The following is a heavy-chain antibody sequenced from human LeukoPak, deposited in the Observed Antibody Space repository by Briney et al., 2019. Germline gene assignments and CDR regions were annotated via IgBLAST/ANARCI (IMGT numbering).Heavy chain of an antibody. CDR3: ARAAVVGDDAFDI. CDR1: GGSISSGGYY. CDR2: IYYSRST. J-gene: IGHJ3*02. Sequence: SQTLSLTCTVSGGSISSGGYYWSWIRQHPGKGLEWIGYIYYSRSTYYNPSLKSRVTISVDTSKNQFSLKLSSVTAADTAVYYCARAAVVGDDAFDIWGQGTMVTVSS. V-gene: IGHV4-31*03. D-gene: IGHD2-15*01.